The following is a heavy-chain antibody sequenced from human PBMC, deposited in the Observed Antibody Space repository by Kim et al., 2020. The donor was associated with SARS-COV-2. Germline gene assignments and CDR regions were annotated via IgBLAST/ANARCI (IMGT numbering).Heavy chain of an antibody. V-gene: IGHV7-4-1*02. J-gene: IGHJ4*02. Sequence: ASVKVSCKASGYTFTSYAMNWVRQAPGQGLEWMGWINTNTGNPTYARGFTGRFVFSLDTSVSTAYLQISSLKAEDTAVYYCARGDPLRYFDWTPPTDYWGQGTLVTVSS. CDR2: INTNTGNP. CDR1: GYTFTSYA. CDR3: ARGDPLRYFDWTPPTDY. D-gene: IGHD3-9*01.